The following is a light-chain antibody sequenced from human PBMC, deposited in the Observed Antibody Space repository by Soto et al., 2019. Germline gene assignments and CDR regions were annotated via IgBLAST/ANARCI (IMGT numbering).Light chain of an antibody. Sequence: DIQMTQSPATLSASVGDRVTITCRASQSISTWVAWYQQKPGKAPKLLIYGASSLESGVPSMFSGSGSGTEITIIISRLQPDDFATYCCQQYYSRRTFGQGTKVEIK. CDR1: QSISTW. J-gene: IGKJ1*01. CDR3: QQYYSRRT. V-gene: IGKV1-5*01. CDR2: GAS.